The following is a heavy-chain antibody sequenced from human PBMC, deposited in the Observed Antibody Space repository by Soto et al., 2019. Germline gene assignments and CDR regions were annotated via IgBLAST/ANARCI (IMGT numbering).Heavy chain of an antibody. V-gene: IGHV1-18*01. D-gene: IGHD6-19*01. CDR3: ARVGSGGCCWFYN. CDR2: INTYNDDT. J-gene: IGHJ5*02. Sequence: QVQLVQSGAEVKNPGASVRVSCKASGYPFTTFAITWVRQAPGQGPEWMGWINTYNDDTNYAQKFQGRVTMTADTSTTTAYLELRSLSSDDTAVDYCARVGSGGCCWFYNWGQGTRVTVSS. CDR1: GYPFTTFA.